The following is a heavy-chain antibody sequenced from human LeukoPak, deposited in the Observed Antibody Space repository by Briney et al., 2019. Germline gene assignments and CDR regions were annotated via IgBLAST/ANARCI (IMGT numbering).Heavy chain of an antibody. J-gene: IGHJ3*02. CDR1: GYTFTSYY. Sequence: ASVKVSCKASGYTFTSYYMHWVRQAPGQGLEWMGIINPSGGSTSYAQKFQGRVTMTRDTSTSTVYMELSSLRSEDTAVYYCAREGGFIMILAAGDAFDIWGQGTMVTVSS. V-gene: IGHV1-46*03. CDR3: AREGGFIMILAAGDAFDI. D-gene: IGHD3/OR15-3a*01. CDR2: INPSGGST.